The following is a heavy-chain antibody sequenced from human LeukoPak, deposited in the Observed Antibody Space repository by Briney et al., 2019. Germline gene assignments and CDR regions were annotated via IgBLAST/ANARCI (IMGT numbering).Heavy chain of an antibody. J-gene: IGHJ3*02. V-gene: IGHV3-74*01. Sequence: GGSLRLSCAASGFTFSSYAMSWVRQAPGKGLVWVSRINRDGTDTIYADSVKGRFTISRDNAKNTLYLQMNSLRAEDTAVYCCARGGSFHAFDIWGQGTVVTVSS. CDR3: ARGGSFHAFDI. CDR1: GFTFSSYA. D-gene: IGHD2-15*01. CDR2: INRDGTDT.